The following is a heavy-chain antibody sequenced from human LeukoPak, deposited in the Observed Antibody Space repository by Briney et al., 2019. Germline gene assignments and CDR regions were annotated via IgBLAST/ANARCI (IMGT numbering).Heavy chain of an antibody. CDR1: GYTFTGYY. J-gene: IGHJ3*02. D-gene: IGHD2-21*02. CDR3: AVNLAYCGGDCYPFDAFDI. Sequence: ASAKVSCKASGYTFTGYYMHWVRQAPGQGLEWMGWINPNSGGTNYAQKFQDRVTMTRDTSISTAYMELSRLRSDDTAVYYCAVNLAYCGGDCYPFDAFDIWGQGTMVTVSS. V-gene: IGHV1-2*02. CDR2: INPNSGGT.